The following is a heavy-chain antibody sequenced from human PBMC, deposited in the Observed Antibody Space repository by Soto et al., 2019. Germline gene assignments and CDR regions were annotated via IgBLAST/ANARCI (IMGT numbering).Heavy chain of an antibody. Sequence: ASVKVSCKASGYTFTSYAMHWVRQAPGQRLEWMGWINASNGNTKYSQKFQGRVTITRNTSISTAYMELSSLRSEDTAVYYCAGGYHSRFLEWLFRYYFDYWGQGTMVTVSS. V-gene: IGHV1-3*01. J-gene: IGHJ4*02. D-gene: IGHD3-3*01. CDR3: AGGYHSRFLEWLFRYYFDY. CDR2: INASNGNT. CDR1: GYTFTSYA.